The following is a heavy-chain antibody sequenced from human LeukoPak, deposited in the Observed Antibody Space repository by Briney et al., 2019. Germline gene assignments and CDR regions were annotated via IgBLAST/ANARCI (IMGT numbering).Heavy chain of an antibody. D-gene: IGHD6-13*01. J-gene: IGHJ6*02. Sequence: PGGSLRLSCAASGFTFSAYWMHWVRQTPGQGLVWVSRTNSDESTTNYADSVKGRFTISGDNAKNTMYLQMNSQRDEDTAVYYCARGGVFGRDGMDVWGQGTTVTVSS. CDR1: GFTFSAYW. CDR3: ARGGVFGRDGMDV. V-gene: IGHV3-74*01. CDR2: TNSDESTT.